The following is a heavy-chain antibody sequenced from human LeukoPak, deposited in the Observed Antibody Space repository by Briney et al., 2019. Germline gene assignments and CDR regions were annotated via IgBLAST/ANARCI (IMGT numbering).Heavy chain of an antibody. CDR3: ARCLGSGDCYLFVRFDY. Sequence: ASVKVSCKVSGYTLTELSMHWVRQAPGKGLEWMGGFDPEDGETFYAQKFQGRVTMTEDTSTDTAYMELSSLRSEDTAVYYCARCLGSGDCYLFVRFDYWGQGTLVTVSS. D-gene: IGHD2-21*02. J-gene: IGHJ4*02. CDR2: FDPEDGET. V-gene: IGHV1-24*01. CDR1: GYTLTELS.